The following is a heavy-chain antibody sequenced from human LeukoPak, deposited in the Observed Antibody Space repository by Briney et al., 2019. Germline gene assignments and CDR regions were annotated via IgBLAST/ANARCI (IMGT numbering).Heavy chain of an antibody. V-gene: IGHV4-34*01. CDR2: INHSGST. CDR3: ARVWGYCSGGGCYRGYYFDY. Sequence: SETLSLTCAVYGGSFSGYYWSWIRQPPGKGLEWIGEINHSGSTNYNPSLKSRVTISVDTSKNQFSLKLSSVTAADTAVYYCARVWGYCSGGGCYRGYYFDYWGQGTLVTVSS. J-gene: IGHJ4*02. CDR1: GGSFSGYY. D-gene: IGHD2-15*01.